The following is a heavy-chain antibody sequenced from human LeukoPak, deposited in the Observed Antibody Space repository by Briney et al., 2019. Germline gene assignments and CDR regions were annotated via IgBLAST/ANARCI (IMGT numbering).Heavy chain of an antibody. Sequence: GGSLRLSCAASGFTFSSYSMNWVRQAPGKGLEWVSFISSSRSYIYYADSVKGRFTISRDNAKNTLYLQMNSLRVEDTAVYYCAIGDKYGYPKWGQGTLVTVST. V-gene: IGHV3-21*06. J-gene: IGHJ4*02. CDR3: AIGDKYGYPK. D-gene: IGHD5-18*01. CDR2: ISSSRSYI. CDR1: GFTFSSYS.